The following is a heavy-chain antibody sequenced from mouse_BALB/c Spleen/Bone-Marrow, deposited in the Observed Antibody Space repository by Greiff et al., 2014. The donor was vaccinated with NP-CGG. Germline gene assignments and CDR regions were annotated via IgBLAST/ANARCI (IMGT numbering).Heavy chain of an antibody. Sequence: QVQLQQSGAQVAKPGASVKMSCKASGYTFTSYWMHWVKQRPGQGLEWIGYINPITGYTEYNQKFKDKATLTADKSSSTAYMQLSSLTSEDSAVYYCARNYDYDGGYCAMDYWGQGTSVTASS. CDR1: GYTFTSYW. CDR3: ARNYDYDGGYCAMDY. J-gene: IGHJ4*01. CDR2: INPITGYT. V-gene: IGHV1-7*01. D-gene: IGHD2-4*01.